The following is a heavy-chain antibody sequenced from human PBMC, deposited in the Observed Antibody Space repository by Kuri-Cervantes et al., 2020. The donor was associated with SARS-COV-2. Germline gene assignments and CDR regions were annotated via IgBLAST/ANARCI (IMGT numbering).Heavy chain of an antibody. J-gene: IGHJ6*02. CDR1: GFTVSSNY. D-gene: IGHD6-19*01. CDR3: ARDGQWLVLWGYGMDV. Sequence: GGSLRLSCAASGFTVSSNYMSWVRQAPGKGLEWVSVIYSGGSTYYADSVKGRFTISRDNSKNTLYLQMNSLRAEDTAVYYCARDGQWLVLWGYGMDVWGQGTTVTVSS. V-gene: IGHV3-53*01. CDR2: IYSGGST.